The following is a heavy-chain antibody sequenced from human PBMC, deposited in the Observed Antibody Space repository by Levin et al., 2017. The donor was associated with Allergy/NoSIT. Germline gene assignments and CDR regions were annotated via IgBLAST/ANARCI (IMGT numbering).Heavy chain of an antibody. V-gene: IGHV3-23*01. CDR2: FSGSGGYT. D-gene: IGHD2-15*01. CDR1: GFTFSSYA. J-gene: IGHJ6*02. Sequence: GGSLRLSCAASGFTFSSYAMTWVRQAPGKGLEWVSAFSGSGGYTYYANSVKGRFTISRDNSRNTLYLQMNSLRAEDTAIYYCAKGFVATTHYYGMDVWGQGTTVTVSS. CDR3: AKGFVATTHYYGMDV.